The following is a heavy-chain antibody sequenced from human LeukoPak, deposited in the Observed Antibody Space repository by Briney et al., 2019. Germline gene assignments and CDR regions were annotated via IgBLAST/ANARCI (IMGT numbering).Heavy chain of an antibody. Sequence: KPSETLSLTCTVSGGSISSFYWSWIRQPPGKGLEWIGYIYSSGSTNYNPSLKSRVTISVDTSKNQLSLNLRSVTAADTAVYYCARLDGVGATTFDWGQGTLVTVSS. J-gene: IGHJ4*02. CDR1: GGSISSFY. CDR2: IYSSGST. CDR3: ARLDGVGATTFD. V-gene: IGHV4-59*08. D-gene: IGHD1-26*01.